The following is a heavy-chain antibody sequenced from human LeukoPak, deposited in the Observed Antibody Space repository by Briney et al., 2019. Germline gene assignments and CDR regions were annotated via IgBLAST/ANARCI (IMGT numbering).Heavy chain of an antibody. V-gene: IGHV4-59*08. Sequence: SETLSLTCTVSGDSISSYYWRWIRQPPGKGLEWIGYTYYNGSTNYNPSLKSRVTISVDTSKNQFSLKLSSVTAADTAIYYCARLPSRGDGLTVWGQGTLVTVSS. J-gene: IGHJ4*02. CDR3: ARLPSRGDGLTV. D-gene: IGHD3-10*01. CDR1: GDSISSYY. CDR2: TYYNGST.